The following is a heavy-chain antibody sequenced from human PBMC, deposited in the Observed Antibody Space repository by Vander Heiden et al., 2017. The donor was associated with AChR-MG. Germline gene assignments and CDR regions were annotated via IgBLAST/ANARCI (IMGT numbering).Heavy chain of an antibody. V-gene: IGHV3-74*01. CDR2: VKSDGSST. Sequence: EVQLVESGGGLVQPGGYLSLSCADPGFSFRNYRTYWVRQAPGKGLVCISRVKSDGSSTIYADSVKGRFTISRDNAKNTLSLQMNSMRAEDTAIYYCVCIRGGYWGQGTLVTVSS. D-gene: IGHD3-3*02. CDR3: VCIRGGY. CDR1: GFSFRNYR. J-gene: IGHJ4*02.